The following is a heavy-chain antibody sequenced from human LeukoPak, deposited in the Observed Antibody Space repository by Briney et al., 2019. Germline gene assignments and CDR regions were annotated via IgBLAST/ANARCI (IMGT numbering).Heavy chain of an antibody. CDR3: AREDGKGAFDI. V-gene: IGHV3-9*01. D-gene: IGHD1-14*01. Sequence: GGSLRLSCAASGFTFDDYAMHWVRQAPGKGLEWVSGISWNSGSIGYADSVKGRFTISRDNAKNTLYLQMNSLRAEDTAVYYCAREDGKGAFDIWGQGTMVTVSS. J-gene: IGHJ3*02. CDR1: GFTFDDYA. CDR2: ISWNSGSI.